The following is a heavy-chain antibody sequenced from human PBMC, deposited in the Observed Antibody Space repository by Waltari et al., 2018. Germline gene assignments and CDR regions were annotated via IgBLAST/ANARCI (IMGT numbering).Heavy chain of an antibody. D-gene: IGHD2-15*01. CDR2: MNPNSGNT. CDR1: GYTFTSYD. J-gene: IGHJ4*02. CDR3: ARARRYCSGGSCSYYFDY. Sequence: QVQLVQSGAEVKKTGASVKVSCKASGYTFTSYDINWVRQATGPGREWMGWMNPNSGNTGYAQKFQGRVTMTRNTSISTAYMELSSLRSEDTAVYYCARARRYCSGGSCSYYFDYWGQGTLVTVSS. V-gene: IGHV1-8*01.